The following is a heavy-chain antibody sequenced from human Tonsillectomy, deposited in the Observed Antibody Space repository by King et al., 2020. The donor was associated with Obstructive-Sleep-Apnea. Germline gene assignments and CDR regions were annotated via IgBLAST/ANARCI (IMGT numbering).Heavy chain of an antibody. CDR3: TTGLFVSKEGYFDL. J-gene: IGHJ2*01. CDR2: IKSKTDGGTT. D-gene: IGHD5/OR15-5a*01. Sequence: VQLVESGGGLVKPGGSLRLSCAASGFTFSNAWISWVRQAPGKGLEWVGRIKSKTDGGTTDYAAPVKGRFTTSRDDSKNTLYLQMNSLKTEDTAVYYCTTGLFVSKEGYFDLWGRGTLVTVSS. CDR1: GFTFSNAW. V-gene: IGHV3-15*01.